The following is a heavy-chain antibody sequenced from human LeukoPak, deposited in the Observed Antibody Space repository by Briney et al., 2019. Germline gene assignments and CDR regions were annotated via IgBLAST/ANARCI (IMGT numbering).Heavy chain of an antibody. CDR1: GFTFSSYA. V-gene: IGHV3-23*01. CDR2: ISGSGGST. Sequence: GGSPRLSCAASGFTFSSYAMSWVRQAPGKGLEWVSGISGSGGSTYYADSVKGRFTISRDNSKNTEYLQMNSLRAEDTAVYYCAKDIVVVPAPVGYFDLWGRGTLVTVSS. CDR3: AKDIVVVPAPVGYFDL. J-gene: IGHJ2*01. D-gene: IGHD2-2*01.